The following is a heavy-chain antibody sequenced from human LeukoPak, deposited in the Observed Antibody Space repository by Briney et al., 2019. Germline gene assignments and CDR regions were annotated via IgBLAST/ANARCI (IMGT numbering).Heavy chain of an antibody. CDR2: ISSSSSYI. D-gene: IGHD1-14*01. V-gene: IGHV3-21*01. J-gene: IGHJ6*02. Sequence: GGSLRLSCAASGFTFSSYSMNWVRQAPGKGLEWVSSISSSSSYIYYADSVKGRFTISRDNAKNSLYLQMNSLRAEDTAVYHCARVNRVHYGMDVWGQGTTVTVSS. CDR1: GFTFSSYS. CDR3: ARVNRVHYGMDV.